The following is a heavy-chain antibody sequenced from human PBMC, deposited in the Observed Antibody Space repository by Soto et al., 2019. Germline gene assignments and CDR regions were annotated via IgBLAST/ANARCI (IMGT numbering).Heavy chain of an antibody. J-gene: IGHJ6*02. CDR3: ERAPGLRPGRYGMHV. CDR1: GGTFRSYA. Sequence: QVQLVQSGAEVRKPGSSVQVSCKASGGTFRSYASSWVRQAPGQVLEWMGGIIPIFGTANYAQKFQGRVTITADKSTSTGYMELSSLRSKDTAVDYCERAPGLRPGRYGMHVWGQGTTVTVS. CDR2: IIPIFGTA. D-gene: IGHD2-8*02. V-gene: IGHV1-69*06.